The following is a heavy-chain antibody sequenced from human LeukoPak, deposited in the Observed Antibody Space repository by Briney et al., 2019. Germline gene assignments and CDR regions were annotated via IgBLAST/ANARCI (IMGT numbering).Heavy chain of an antibody. Sequence: GGSLRLSCAASGFTFDDYGMSWVRQAPGKGLEWVSAISGSGGSTYYADSVKGRFTISRDNSKNTLYLQMNSLRAEDTAVYYCAKDRAVTTKPFDYWGQGTLVTVSS. CDR3: AKDRAVTTKPFDY. CDR1: GFTFDDYG. CDR2: ISGSGGST. D-gene: IGHD4-17*01. V-gene: IGHV3-23*01. J-gene: IGHJ4*02.